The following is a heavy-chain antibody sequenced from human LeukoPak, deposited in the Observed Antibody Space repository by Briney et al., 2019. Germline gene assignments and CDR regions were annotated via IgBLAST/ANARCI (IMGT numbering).Heavy chain of an antibody. Sequence: GRSLRLSCAASGFTFDDYAMHWVRQAPGKGLEWVSGISWNSGSIGYADSVKGRFTISRDNAKNSLYLQMNSLRAEDTALYYCAREKGYSYGFPFDYWGQGTLVTVSS. CDR2: ISWNSGSI. D-gene: IGHD5-18*01. CDR3: AREKGYSYGFPFDY. V-gene: IGHV3-9*01. CDR1: GFTFDDYA. J-gene: IGHJ4*02.